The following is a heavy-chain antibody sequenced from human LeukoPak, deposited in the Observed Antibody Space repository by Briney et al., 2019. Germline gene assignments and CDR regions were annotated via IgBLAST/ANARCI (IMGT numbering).Heavy chain of an antibody. CDR1: GYTFTSYA. Sequence: PSVKVSCKASGYTFTSYAMNWVRQAPGQGLEWMGWINTNTGNPTYAQGFTGRFVFSLDTSVSTAYLQISSLKAEDTAVYYCAREIRYYYDSSGYPSEDYWGQGTLVTVSS. CDR3: AREIRYYYDSSGYPSEDY. V-gene: IGHV7-4-1*02. J-gene: IGHJ4*02. CDR2: INTNTGNP. D-gene: IGHD3-22*01.